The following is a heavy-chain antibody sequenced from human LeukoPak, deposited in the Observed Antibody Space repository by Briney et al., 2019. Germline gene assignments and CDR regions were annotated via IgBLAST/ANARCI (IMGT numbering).Heavy chain of an antibody. CDR2: ILPIFGTA. D-gene: IGHD6-13*01. CDR1: GGSFSSYG. CDR3: ARVFGGIAGNWFDP. J-gene: IGHJ5*02. V-gene: IGHV1-69*13. Sequence: ASVRVSCKATGGSFSSYGIGWVRQAPGQWLEWMGGILPIFGTANYAQKFQGRVTITADESTSTAYMELSSLRSEDTAVYYCARVFGGIAGNWFDPWGQGTLVTVSS.